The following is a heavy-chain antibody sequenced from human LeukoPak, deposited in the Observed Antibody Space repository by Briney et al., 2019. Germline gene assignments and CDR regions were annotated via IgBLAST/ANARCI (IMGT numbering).Heavy chain of an antibody. CDR3: AKPGTVHPNYLDC. CDR1: GFTFSTYW. Sequence: RGSLRLSCAASGFTFSTYWMTWVRQAPGKGLEWVANIKQDGSEKYYVDSVKGRFTISRDNAKNSLYLQMNSLRAEDTAVYYCAKPGTVHPNYLDCWGQETWVTVSS. CDR2: IKQDGSEK. J-gene: IGHJ4*02. V-gene: IGHV3-7*05. D-gene: IGHD1-14*01.